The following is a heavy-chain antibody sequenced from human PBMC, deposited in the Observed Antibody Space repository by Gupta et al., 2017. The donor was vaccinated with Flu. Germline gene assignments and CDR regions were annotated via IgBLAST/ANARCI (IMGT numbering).Heavy chain of an antibody. Sequence: EVQLVESGGGLVTPGGSLRLSCAASGFALSSYGMNWVRQVPGKGLEWVASISRSGTYVYYADSLWGRFTISRDNAKNSVTLQLSSLRAEDTAIYYCARDPGYGDHYFFDYWGQGTLVTVSS. V-gene: IGHV3-21*02. D-gene: IGHD4-17*01. CDR1: GFALSSYG. J-gene: IGHJ4*02. CDR3: ARDPGYGDHYFFDY. CDR2: ISRSGTYV.